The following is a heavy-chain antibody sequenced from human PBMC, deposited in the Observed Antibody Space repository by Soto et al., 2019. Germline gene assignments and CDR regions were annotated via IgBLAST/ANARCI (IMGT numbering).Heavy chain of an antibody. D-gene: IGHD3-22*01. CDR2: ISYDGSNK. CDR3: ARVGNYYDNSGYYPY. V-gene: IGHV3-30-3*01. Sequence: QVQLVESGGGVVQPGRSLRLSCAASGFTFSSYAMHWVRQAPGKGLEWVALISYDGSNKYYADSVKGRFTISRDNSKNTLYLQMNSLSAEDTAVYYCARVGNYYDNSGYYPYWGQGTLVTVSS. CDR1: GFTFSSYA. J-gene: IGHJ4*02.